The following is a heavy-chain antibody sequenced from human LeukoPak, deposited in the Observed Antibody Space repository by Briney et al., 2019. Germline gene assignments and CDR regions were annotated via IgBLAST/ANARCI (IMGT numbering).Heavy chain of an antibody. D-gene: IGHD2-8*01. J-gene: IGHJ5*02. Sequence: GGSLRLSCAASGFTFSTYSFSWVRQAPGKGLEWVSGISATGGDTYYADSVKGRFTISRDNSRNTVSLQMNSLRVEDTATYYCAKDVRRCNGACTWGQGTLVTVSS. CDR3: AKDVRRCNGACT. CDR2: ISATGGDT. V-gene: IGHV3-23*01. CDR1: GFTFSTYS.